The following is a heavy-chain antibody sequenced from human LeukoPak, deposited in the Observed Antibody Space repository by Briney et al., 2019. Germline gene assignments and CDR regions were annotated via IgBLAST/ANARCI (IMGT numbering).Heavy chain of an antibody. V-gene: IGHV4-61*02. CDR3: ARASSRSSYYYMDV. J-gene: IGHJ6*03. CDR1: GGSISSGSYY. Sequence: SETLSLTCTVSGGSISSGSYYWSWIRQPAGKGLEWIGRIYTSGSTNYNPSLKSRVTISVDTSKNQFSLKLSSVTAADTAVYYCARASSRSSYYYMDVWGKGTTVTISS. CDR2: IYTSGST. D-gene: IGHD6-13*01.